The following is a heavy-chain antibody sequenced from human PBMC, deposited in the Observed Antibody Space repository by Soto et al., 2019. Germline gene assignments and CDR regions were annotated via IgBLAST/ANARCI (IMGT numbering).Heavy chain of an antibody. Sequence: SETLSLTCNVSGVSISSFYWSWIRQPAGKGLEWIGRVFMSGSTNYNPSLKGRITMSVDSSENQVSLKLTSVTAAATGTFYCARVSLHYFGLDVWGQGHTVTVSS. CDR3: ARVSLHYFGLDV. J-gene: IGHJ6*02. CDR2: VFMSGST. CDR1: GVSISSFY. V-gene: IGHV4-4*07.